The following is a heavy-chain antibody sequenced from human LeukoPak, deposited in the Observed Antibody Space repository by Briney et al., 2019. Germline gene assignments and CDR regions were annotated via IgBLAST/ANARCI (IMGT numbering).Heavy chain of an antibody. V-gene: IGHV3-53*01. CDR1: GFTVSSNY. CDR2: MYSGGNT. CDR3: ARDRGYDDCADLGY. D-gene: IGHD4-17*01. Sequence: GGSLRLSCAASGFTVSSNYMSWVSEAPGKGLEGGSVMYSGGNTYYADSVKGRFTISRDKSKNTLYLQMNSLRAEDTAVYDCARDRGYDDCADLGYWGQGTLVTVSS. J-gene: IGHJ4*02.